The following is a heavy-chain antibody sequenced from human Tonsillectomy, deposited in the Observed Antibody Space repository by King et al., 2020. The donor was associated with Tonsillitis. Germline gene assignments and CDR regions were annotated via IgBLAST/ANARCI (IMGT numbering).Heavy chain of an antibody. D-gene: IGHD3-22*01. J-gene: IGHJ3*02. V-gene: IGHV1-46*03. CDR2: INPSGGST. CDR1: GYTFTSYY. CDR3: ARGGEYYYDSSGYYEDAFDI. Sequence: VQLVESGAEVKKPGASVKVSCKASGYTFTSYYMHWVRQAPGQGLEWMGIINPSGGSTSYAQKFQGRVTMTRDTSTSTVYMELSSLRFEDTAVYYCARGGEYYYDSSGYYEDAFDIWGQGTMVTVSS.